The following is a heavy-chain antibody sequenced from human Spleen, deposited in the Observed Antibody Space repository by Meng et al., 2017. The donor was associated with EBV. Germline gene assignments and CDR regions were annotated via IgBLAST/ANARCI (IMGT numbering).Heavy chain of an antibody. V-gene: IGHV4-4*02. CDR1: GASISSTNW. J-gene: IGHJ4*02. CDR2: TYHRGNT. D-gene: IGHD3-10*01. Sequence: QGPGLRLVKPSGSLSLTGPGPGASISSTNWWCWVRQPPGKARQWIGQTYHRGNTNYKPSLKSRVTISLDKSKNQFSLNLTSVTAADTAVYFCARERVKSSVTRGPFDWGRGTLVTVSS. CDR3: ARERVKSSVTRGPFD.